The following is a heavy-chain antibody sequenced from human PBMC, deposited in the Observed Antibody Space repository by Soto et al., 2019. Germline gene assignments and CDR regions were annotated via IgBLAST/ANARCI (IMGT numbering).Heavy chain of an antibody. CDR2: IIPIFGTA. CDR3: AIYHLELFRFDY. D-gene: IGHD2-2*01. J-gene: IGHJ4*02. CDR1: GGTFSSYA. V-gene: IGHV1-69*05. Sequence: SVKVSCKASGGTFSSYAISWVRQAPGQGLEWMGGIIPIFGTANYAQKFQGRVTMTTDTSTSTAYMELRSLRSDDTAMYFCAIYHLELFRFDYWGQGTLVTVSS.